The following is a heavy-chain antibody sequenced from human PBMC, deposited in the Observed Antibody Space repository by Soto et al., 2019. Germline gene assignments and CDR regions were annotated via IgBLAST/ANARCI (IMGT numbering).Heavy chain of an antibody. Sequence: SSETLSLTCTVSGGSISSGGFYWSWIRQHPGKGLEWIGYIYYSGSTYYNPSLKSRVRISLDTSKNQFSLKLSSVTAADTAVYYCARDLALQWHATSGYPKDPAAFEIWGQGTMVTVS. CDR3: ARDLALQWHATSGYPKDPAAFEI. CDR1: GGSISSGGFY. CDR2: IYYSGST. J-gene: IGHJ3*02. V-gene: IGHV4-31*03. D-gene: IGHD6-25*01.